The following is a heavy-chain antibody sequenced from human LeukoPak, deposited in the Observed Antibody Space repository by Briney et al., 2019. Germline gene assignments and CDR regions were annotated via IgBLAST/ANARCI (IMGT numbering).Heavy chain of an antibody. J-gene: IGHJ5*02. CDR1: GFTFSSYW. V-gene: IGHV3-74*01. CDR3: ARGPQGAWFDP. CDR2: TNSDGSST. Sequence: PGGSLRLCCEASGFTFSSYWMHWVRQALGKGLVWVSRTNSDGSSTNYADSVKGRFTISRDNAKNTLYLQMNSLRAEDTAVYYCARGPQGAWFDPWGQGALVTVSS.